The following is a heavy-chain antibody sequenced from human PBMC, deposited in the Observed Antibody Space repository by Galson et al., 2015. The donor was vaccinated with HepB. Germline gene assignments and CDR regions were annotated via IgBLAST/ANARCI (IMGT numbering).Heavy chain of an antibody. J-gene: IGHJ3*01. CDR3: ARGGGIQPVV. CDR1: GFTFSSYS. CDR2: ISSSSSYI. D-gene: IGHD3-16*02. V-gene: IGHV3-21*01. Sequence: SLRLSCAASGFTFSSYSMNWVRQAPGKGLEWVSSISSSSSYIYYADSVKGRFTISRDNAKNSLYLQMNSLRAEDTAVYCCARGGGIQPVVWGQGTMVTVSS.